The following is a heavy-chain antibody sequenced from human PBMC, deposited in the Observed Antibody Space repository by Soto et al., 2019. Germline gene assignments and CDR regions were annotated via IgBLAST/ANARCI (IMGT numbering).Heavy chain of an antibody. CDR1: GFTFSTYW. CDR3: ARGAYYDMGV. CDR2: INSDGSTT. Sequence: EVQLVESGGGLVQPGGSLRLSCVASGFTFSTYWMHWVRQAPGKGLVWVARINSDGSTTNYADSVKGRFTISRDNAKNTLDLQMNSLRSEDTAVYYCARGAYYDMGVWGRGTTVTVSS. V-gene: IGHV3-74*01. J-gene: IGHJ6*02.